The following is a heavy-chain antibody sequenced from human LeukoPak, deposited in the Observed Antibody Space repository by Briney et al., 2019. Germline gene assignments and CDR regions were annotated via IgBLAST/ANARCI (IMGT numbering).Heavy chain of an antibody. Sequence: PGGSLRLSCAASGFTFSSYATSWVRQAPGKGLEWVAAISGSGGSTYYADSVKGRFTISRDNSKNTLYLQMNSLRAEDTAVYYCAKDRRAATPLSALDYWGQGTLVTVSS. D-gene: IGHD6-25*01. CDR2: ISGSGGST. J-gene: IGHJ4*02. CDR1: GFTFSSYA. CDR3: AKDRRAATPLSALDY. V-gene: IGHV3-23*01.